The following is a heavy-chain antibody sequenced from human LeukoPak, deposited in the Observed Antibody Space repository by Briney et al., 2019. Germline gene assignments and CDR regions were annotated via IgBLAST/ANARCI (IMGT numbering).Heavy chain of an antibody. J-gene: IGHJ5*02. D-gene: IGHD4-17*01. V-gene: IGHV4-34*01. CDR3: ARGNTKTTVTIYFWFDP. CDR1: GGSFSGYY. Sequence: SETLSLTCAVYGGSFSGYYWSWIRQPPGRGLEWIGEINHSGSTTYNPSLTSRSTISVDTSKNQFSLKLSSVTAADTAVYYCARGNTKTTVTIYFWFDPWGQGTLVTVSS. CDR2: INHSGST.